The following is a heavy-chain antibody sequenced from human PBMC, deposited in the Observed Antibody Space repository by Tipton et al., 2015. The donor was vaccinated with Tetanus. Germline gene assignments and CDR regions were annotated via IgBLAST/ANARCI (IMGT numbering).Heavy chain of an antibody. V-gene: IGHV4-59*01. CDR3: AMDSSGWYGGSY. Sequence: TLSLTCTVSGGSISSYYWSWIRQPPGKGLEWIGYIYYSGSTNYNPSLKSRVTISVDTSKNQFSLKLSPVTAADTAVYYCAMDSSGWYGGSYWGQGTLVTVSS. J-gene: IGHJ4*02. CDR2: IYYSGST. D-gene: IGHD6-19*01. CDR1: GGSISSYY.